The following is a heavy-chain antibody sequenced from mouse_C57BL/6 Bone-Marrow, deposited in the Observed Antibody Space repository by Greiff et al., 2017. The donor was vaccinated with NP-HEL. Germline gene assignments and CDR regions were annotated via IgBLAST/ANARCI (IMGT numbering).Heavy chain of an antibody. Sequence: EVQLQQSGPGLAKPSQTLSLTCSVTGYSITSDYWNWIRKFPGNKLEYMGYISYSGSTDYNPSLKSRISITRDTSKNQYYLQLNSVTTEDTATYYCARSPLWLRRKYYAMDYWGQGTSVTVSS. CDR2: ISYSGST. D-gene: IGHD2-2*01. CDR3: ARSPLWLRRKYYAMDY. V-gene: IGHV3-8*01. CDR1: GYSITSDY. J-gene: IGHJ4*01.